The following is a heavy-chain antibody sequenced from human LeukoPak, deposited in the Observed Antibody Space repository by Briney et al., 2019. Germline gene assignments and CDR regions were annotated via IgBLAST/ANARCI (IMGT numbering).Heavy chain of an antibody. D-gene: IGHD4-17*01. Sequence: ASVKVSCKASGYTFTGYYMHWVRQAPGQGLEWMGRINPNSGGTNYAQKFQGRVTMTRDTSTSTAYMELRGLRSDDTAVYYCARGSAVTTCVDYWGEGTLVTVSS. CDR3: ARGSAVTTCVDY. J-gene: IGHJ4*02. CDR2: INPNSGGT. CDR1: GYTFTGYY. V-gene: IGHV1-2*06.